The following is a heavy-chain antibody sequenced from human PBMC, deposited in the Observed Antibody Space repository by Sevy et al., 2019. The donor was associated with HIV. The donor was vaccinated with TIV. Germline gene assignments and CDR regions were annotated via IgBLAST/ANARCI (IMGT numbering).Heavy chain of an antibody. D-gene: IGHD2-21*01. V-gene: IGHV3-30*02. Sequence: GGSLRLSCAASGFTFSSYGMHWVRQAPGKGLEWVAFIRYDGSKKYYADSVKGRFTISRDNSKNTLYLQMNSLRAEDTAVYYCAKEGIGYCGGDCYPNYWGQGTLVTVSS. J-gene: IGHJ4*02. CDR2: IRYDGSKK. CDR3: AKEGIGYCGGDCYPNY. CDR1: GFTFSSYG.